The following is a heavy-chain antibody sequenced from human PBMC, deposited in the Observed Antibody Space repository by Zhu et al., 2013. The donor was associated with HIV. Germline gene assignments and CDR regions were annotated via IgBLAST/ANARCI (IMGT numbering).Heavy chain of an antibody. V-gene: IGHV1-69*17. Sequence: QERLVQSGAEFGEAWVLGEGLLPGFPETPSAVILSLGCDSPPAGGLAWIGAHIPVFDMSRYSQRFQGRVTFTADRSSRTAYMELSHVQSEDTAVYYCAKVAGAYIVGKFYFQSWGQGTLVSVSS. CDR3: AKVAGAYIVGKFYFQS. J-gene: IGHJ4*02. CDR2: HIPVFDMS. D-gene: IGHD1-26*01. CDR1: ETPSAVIL.